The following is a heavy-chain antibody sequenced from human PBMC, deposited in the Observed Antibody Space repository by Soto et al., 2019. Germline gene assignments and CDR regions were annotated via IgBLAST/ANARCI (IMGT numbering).Heavy chain of an antibody. J-gene: IGHJ4*02. CDR3: ARLWFGELNLPFSYFDY. CDR2: IYYSGST. D-gene: IGHD3-10*01. Sequence: SETLSLTCTVSGGSISSGGYYWSWIRQHPGKGLEWIGYIYYSGSTYYNPSLKSRVTISVDTSKNQFSLKLSSVTAADTAVYYCARLWFGELNLPFSYFDYWGQGTLVTVSS. CDR1: GGSISSGGYY. V-gene: IGHV4-31*03.